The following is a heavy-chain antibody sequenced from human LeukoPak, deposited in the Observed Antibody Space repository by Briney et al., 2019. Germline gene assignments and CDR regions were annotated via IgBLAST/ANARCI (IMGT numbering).Heavy chain of an antibody. CDR3: ASEAGRRITMVRGIDDAFDI. J-gene: IGHJ3*02. D-gene: IGHD3-10*01. CDR2: IIPIFGTA. CDR1: GGTFSSYA. Sequence: ASVKVSCKASGGTFSSYAISWVRQAPGQGLEWMGGIIPIFGTANYAQKFQGRVTITADESTSTAYMELSSLRSEDTAVYYCASEAGRRITMVRGIDDAFDIWGQGTMVTVSS. V-gene: IGHV1-69*01.